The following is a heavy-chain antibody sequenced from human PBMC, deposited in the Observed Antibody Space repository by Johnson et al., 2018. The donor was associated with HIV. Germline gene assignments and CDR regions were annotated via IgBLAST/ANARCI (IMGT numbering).Heavy chain of an antibody. CDR2: ISYDGSNN. V-gene: IGHV3-30-3*01. D-gene: IGHD2-15*01. J-gene: IGHJ3*02. CDR1: GFTFSSYA. Sequence: QVQLLESGGGVVQPGRSLRLSCAASGFTFSSYAMHWVRQAPGKGLEWVAVISYDGSNNYYADYVKGRFTISSDNSKNTLYLQMNSLRSEDTAVYYCAREVGAPLVYCRGGSCSGAFDIWGQGTMVTVSS. CDR3: AREVGAPLVYCRGGSCSGAFDI.